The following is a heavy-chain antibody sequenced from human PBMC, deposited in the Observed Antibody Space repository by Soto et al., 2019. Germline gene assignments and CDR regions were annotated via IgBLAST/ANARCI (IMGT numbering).Heavy chain of an antibody. V-gene: IGHV3-23*01. J-gene: IGHJ4*02. CDR3: AKHPTRGMIVARELDY. Sequence: GGSLRLSCAASGFTFSSYAMSWVRQAPGKGLEWVSAISGSGGSTYYADSVKGRFTISRDNSKNTLYLQMNSLRAEDTAVYYCAKHPTRGMIVARELDYWGQGTLVTVSS. D-gene: IGHD3-22*01. CDR2: ISGSGGST. CDR1: GFTFSSYA.